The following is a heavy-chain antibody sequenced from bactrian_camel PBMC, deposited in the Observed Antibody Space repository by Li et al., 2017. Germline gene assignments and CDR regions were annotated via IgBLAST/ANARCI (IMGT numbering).Heavy chain of an antibody. V-gene: IGHV3S31*01. D-gene: IGHD5*01. Sequence: VQLVESGGGLVQPGGSLRLSCATSGFTFSTSPMAWVRQTPGKGLEWVSGISAGGSSKYYADAVKGRFTISTDNAKNTLYLQLNSLKIEDTAMYYCGAGVPGHWFGYWGQGNQVTVS. CDR3: GAGVPGHWFGY. CDR2: ISAGGSSK. CDR1: GFTFSTSP. J-gene: IGHJ6*01.